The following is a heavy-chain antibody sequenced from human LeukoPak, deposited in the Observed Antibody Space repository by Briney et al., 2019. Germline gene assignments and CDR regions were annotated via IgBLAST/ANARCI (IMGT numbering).Heavy chain of an antibody. Sequence: ASVKVSCKASGYSLNAYYMNWVRQAPGQGLEWMGWINPNTGDTNYAQKFQGRVTMTRDRSISTVYMELSSLRFDDTAVYYCARGLTGGSWGQGTLVTVSS. D-gene: IGHD3-9*01. CDR3: ARGLTGGS. V-gene: IGHV1-2*02. CDR2: INPNTGDT. CDR1: GYSLNAYY. J-gene: IGHJ5*02.